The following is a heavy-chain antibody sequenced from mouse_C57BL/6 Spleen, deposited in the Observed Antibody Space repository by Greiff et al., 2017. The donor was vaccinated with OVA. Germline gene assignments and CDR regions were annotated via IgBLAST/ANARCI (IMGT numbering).Heavy chain of an antibody. V-gene: IGHV5-4*01. J-gene: IGHJ3*01. CDR3: ARDQGDYVAWFAY. CDR1: GFTFSSYA. CDR2: ISDGGSYT. D-gene: IGHD2-4*01. Sequence: EVQLQQSGGGLVKPGGSLKLSCAASGFTFSSYAMSWVRQTPEKRLEWVATISDGGSYTYYPDNVKGRFTISRDNAKNNLYLQMSHLKSEDTAMYYCARDQGDYVAWFAYWGQGTLVTVSA.